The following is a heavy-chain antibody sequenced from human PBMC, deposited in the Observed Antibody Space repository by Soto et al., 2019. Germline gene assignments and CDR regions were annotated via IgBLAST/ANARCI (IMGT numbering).Heavy chain of an antibody. Sequence: ASVKVSCKTSGYTFTDYYMHWVLHAPGQGLEWMGLINPNSGGPISAQKFQGRVTMTRDTSISTAYLELSRLRSDDTAVYYCARGGTTSLDYWGQGTQVTVSS. CDR1: GYTFTDYY. V-gene: IGHV1-2*02. CDR3: ARGGTTSLDY. J-gene: IGHJ4*02. CDR2: INPNSGGP. D-gene: IGHD1-1*01.